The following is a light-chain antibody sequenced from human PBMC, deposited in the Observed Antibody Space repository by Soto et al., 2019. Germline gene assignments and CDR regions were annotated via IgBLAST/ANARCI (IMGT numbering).Light chain of an antibody. CDR2: DAS. CDR1: QSVSTY. J-gene: IGKJ4*01. CDR3: QQRSNWPLT. Sequence: EIVLTQSPATLSLSPGERATLSCRASQSVSTYLAWYQQKPGQAPRFLIYDASNRATGIPARFSGSGSGTDFTLTISSLEPEDFAIYYCQQRSNWPLTFGGGTKVDI. V-gene: IGKV3-11*01.